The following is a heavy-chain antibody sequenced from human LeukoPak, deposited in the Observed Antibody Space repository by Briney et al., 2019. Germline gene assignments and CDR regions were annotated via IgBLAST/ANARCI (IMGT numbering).Heavy chain of an antibody. CDR2: IYPGGSAT. V-gene: IGHV5-51*01. CDR3: ASTTMVRGVISYFDS. CDR1: GYSFTTYW. D-gene: IGHD3-10*01. J-gene: IGHJ4*02. Sequence: GESLKISCKGSGYSFTTYWIGWVRQMPGKGLEWMGIIYPGGSATRYSPSFQGQVTISADKSISTAYLQWSSLKASDTAMYYCASTTMVRGVISYFDSWGQGTVVTVSS.